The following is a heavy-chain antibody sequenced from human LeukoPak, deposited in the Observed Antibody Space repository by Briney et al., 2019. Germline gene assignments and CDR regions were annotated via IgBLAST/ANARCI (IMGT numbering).Heavy chain of an antibody. J-gene: IGHJ3*02. CDR1: GGSISSYY. Sequence: SETLSLTCTVSGGSISSYYWTWIRQSAGKGLEWIGCVYADGSTAYNPSLRSRVTISIDNSKNQFSLKLSSVTAADTAMYYCARPYRVGGSFPFDIWGQGTMVTVSS. V-gene: IGHV4-4*07. CDR3: ARPYRVGGSFPFDI. D-gene: IGHD3-16*02. CDR2: VYADGST.